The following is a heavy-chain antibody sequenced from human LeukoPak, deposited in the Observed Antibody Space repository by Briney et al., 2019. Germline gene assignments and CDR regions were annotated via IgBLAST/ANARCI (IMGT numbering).Heavy chain of an antibody. D-gene: IGHD2-2*01. J-gene: IGHJ4*02. CDR1: GFTFSDYY. Sequence: GGPLRLSCAASGFTFSDYYISWIRQAPGEGLEWVSYLSSSSSTIYYATSVKGRFTISRDNAKRSLYLQMNSLRAEDTAVYYCARGGEIVVLAAIGHFDYWGQGTLVTVSS. V-gene: IGHV3-11*01. CDR2: LSSSSSTI. CDR3: ARGGEIVVLAAIGHFDY.